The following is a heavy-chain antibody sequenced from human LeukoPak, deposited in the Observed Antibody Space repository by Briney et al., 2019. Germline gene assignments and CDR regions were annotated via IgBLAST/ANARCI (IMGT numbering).Heavy chain of an antibody. J-gene: IGHJ4*02. CDR2: INVDGSSI. CDR3: TRIKWDLTYFDY. D-gene: IGHD1-26*01. CDR1: GFTLSDYW. Sequence: GGSLRLSCAASGFTLSDYWMHWVRQAAGKGLVWVSRINVDGSSISYADSVKGRFTISRDNARNTLYLQMNSLSAEDTAVYYCTRIKWDLTYFDYWGQGTLVTASS. V-gene: IGHV3-74*01.